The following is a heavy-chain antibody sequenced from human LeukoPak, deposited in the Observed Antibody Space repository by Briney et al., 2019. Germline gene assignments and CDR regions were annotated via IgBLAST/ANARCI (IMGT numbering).Heavy chain of an antibody. J-gene: IGHJ1*01. V-gene: IGHV3-66*01. CDR2: IYSDGST. CDR3: ERFTSSRAWAQYFQH. Sequence: PGGSLRLSCAASGLTVSSNYMSWVRQAPGKGLEWVSVIYSDGSTYYADSVKGRFTISRDNSKNTLYLQVNSLRAEDTAVYYCERFTSSRAWAQYFQHWGQGTLVTVSS. D-gene: IGHD5/OR15-5a*01. CDR1: GLTVSSNY.